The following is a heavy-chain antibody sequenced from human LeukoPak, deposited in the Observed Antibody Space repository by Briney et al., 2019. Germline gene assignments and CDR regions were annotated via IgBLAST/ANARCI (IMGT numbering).Heavy chain of an antibody. D-gene: IGHD5-18*01. CDR3: ATPGETGYGYAY. Sequence: PSETLSLTCTVSGGSISSSSSYWGWIRQPPGKGLEWVGRIRSKTGGGTTDYAAPVKGRFTISRDDSKSTVYLQMSSLETEDTAVYYCATPGETGYGYAYWGQGTLVTVSS. CDR2: IRSKTGGGTT. V-gene: IGHV3-15*01. J-gene: IGHJ4*02. CDR1: GGSISSSSSY.